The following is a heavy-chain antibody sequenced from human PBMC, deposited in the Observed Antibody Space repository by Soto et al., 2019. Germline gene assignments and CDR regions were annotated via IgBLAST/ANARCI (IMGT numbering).Heavy chain of an antibody. CDR3: ARSSSYYFIDDY. V-gene: IGHV1-3*01. CDR2: INAGNGNT. Sequence: ASVKVSCKASGYTFTRYGISWVRQAPGQRLEWMGWINAGNGNTKYSQEFQGRVTITRDTSASTAYMELNSLRSEDTAVYYCARSSSYYFIDDYWGQGTLVTVSS. CDR1: GYTFTRYG. J-gene: IGHJ4*02. D-gene: IGHD3-22*01.